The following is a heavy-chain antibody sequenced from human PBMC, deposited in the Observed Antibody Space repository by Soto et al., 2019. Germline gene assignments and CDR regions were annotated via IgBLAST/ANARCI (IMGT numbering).Heavy chain of an antibody. J-gene: IGHJ4*02. Sequence: QITLKESGPPLVKPTQTLTLTCTFSGFSLSTSGVGVGWIRQPPGKALEWLALIYWDDDKRYSPSLKSRLTITKDTSKNQVVLTMTNMDPVDTATYYCAHRSGSMRHWYYFDYWGQGTLVTVSS. CDR1: GFSLSTSGVG. CDR2: IYWDDDK. V-gene: IGHV2-5*02. D-gene: IGHD2-8*02. CDR3: AHRSGSMRHWYYFDY.